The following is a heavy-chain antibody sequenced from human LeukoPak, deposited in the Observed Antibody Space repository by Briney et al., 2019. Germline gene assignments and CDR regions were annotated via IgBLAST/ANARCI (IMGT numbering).Heavy chain of an antibody. J-gene: IGHJ4*02. CDR2: ISAGGGST. V-gene: IGHV3-43*02. Sequence: GGSLRLSCVASGLNFDDSAMHWVRQAPGKGLEWVSLISAGGGSTFSADSVKGRFSISRDNSKNSLYLQMNSLRSEDTAMYYCAKESGKFDYWGQGTLVAVSS. CDR3: AKESGKFDY. CDR1: GLNFDDSA.